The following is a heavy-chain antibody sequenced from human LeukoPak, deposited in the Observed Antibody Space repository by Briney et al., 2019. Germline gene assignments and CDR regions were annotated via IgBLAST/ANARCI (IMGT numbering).Heavy chain of an antibody. J-gene: IGHJ4*02. D-gene: IGHD5-24*01. Sequence: GSLSLSCAASGFTFSSYAMSWVRQAPGKGLEWVSAISGSGGSTYYADSVKGRFTISRDNSKNTLYLQMNSLRAEDTAVYYCAKVGRWLQFSSLFDYWGQGTLVTVSS. CDR2: ISGSGGST. CDR3: AKVGRWLQFSSLFDY. CDR1: GFTFSSYA. V-gene: IGHV3-23*01.